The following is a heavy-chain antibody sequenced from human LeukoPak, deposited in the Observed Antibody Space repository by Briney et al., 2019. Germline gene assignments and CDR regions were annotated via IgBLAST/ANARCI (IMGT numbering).Heavy chain of an antibody. V-gene: IGHV6-1*01. CDR2: TYYRSKWYS. J-gene: IGHJ5*02. Sequence: SQTLSLTCAISGDSVPRNTAGWNWLRQSPSRGLEWLGRTYYRSKWYSDFAPSVRNRITINPDTSKNQFSLQLNSVTPEDTAVYYCARDGYSSSWSPGIWFDPWGQGTLVTVSS. CDR1: GDSVPRNTAG. CDR3: ARDGYSSSWSPGIWFDP. D-gene: IGHD6-13*01.